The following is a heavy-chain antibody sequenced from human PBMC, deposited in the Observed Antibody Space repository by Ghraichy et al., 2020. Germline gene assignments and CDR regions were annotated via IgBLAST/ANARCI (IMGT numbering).Heavy chain of an antibody. CDR1: GFTFSSYA. CDR2: ISGSGGST. Sequence: LSLTCAASGFTFSSYAMSWVRQAPGKGLEWVSAISGSGGSTYYADSVKGRFTISRDNSKNTLYLQMNSLGAEDTAVYYCAKDPERTVTSFDYWGQGTLVTVSS. V-gene: IGHV3-23*01. D-gene: IGHD4-17*01. CDR3: AKDPERTVTSFDY. J-gene: IGHJ4*02.